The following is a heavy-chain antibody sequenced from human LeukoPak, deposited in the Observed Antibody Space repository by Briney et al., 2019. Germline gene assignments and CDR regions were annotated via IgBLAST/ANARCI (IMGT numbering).Heavy chain of an antibody. CDR1: GGSISSGGYY. CDR3: ARDRYSSGWFDY. D-gene: IGHD6-19*01. Sequence: PSETLSLTCTVSGGSISSGGYYWSWIRQHPGKGLEWIGYIYYSGSTYYNPSLKSRVTISVDTSKNQFSLKLSSVTAADTAVYYCARDRYSSGWFDYWGQGTLVTVSS. CDR2: IYYSGST. V-gene: IGHV4-31*03. J-gene: IGHJ4*02.